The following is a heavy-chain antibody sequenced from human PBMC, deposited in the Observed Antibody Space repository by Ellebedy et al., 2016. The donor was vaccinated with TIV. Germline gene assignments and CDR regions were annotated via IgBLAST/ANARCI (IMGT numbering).Heavy chain of an antibody. CDR3: ARGVLEDTIFGVVIRGHFDY. CDR2: IKNDGTAI. V-gene: IGHV3-74*01. Sequence: GESLKISCSASRFTGFTLSGYWMHWVRQAPGKGLVWVSRIKNDGTAITYADSVKGRFTISRDNAKNTLYLQMNSLRAEDTAVYYCARGVLEDTIFGVVIRGHFDYWGQGTLVTVSS. D-gene: IGHD3-3*01. J-gene: IGHJ4*02. CDR1: RFTGFTLSGYW.